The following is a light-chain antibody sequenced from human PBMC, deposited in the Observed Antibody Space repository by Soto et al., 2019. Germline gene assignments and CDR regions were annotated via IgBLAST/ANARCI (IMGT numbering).Light chain of an antibody. CDR1: QSISGW. J-gene: IGKJ1*01. CDR2: DAS. V-gene: IGKV1-5*01. CDR3: QQYSTYPWT. Sequence: DIQMTQSPSTLSASVGDRLTITCRASQSISGWLAWYQHKPGKAPKVVIYDASSLEGGVPSRFSGSGSGTEFTLTISSLQPDDFATYYCQQYSTYPWTFGQGTKWIS.